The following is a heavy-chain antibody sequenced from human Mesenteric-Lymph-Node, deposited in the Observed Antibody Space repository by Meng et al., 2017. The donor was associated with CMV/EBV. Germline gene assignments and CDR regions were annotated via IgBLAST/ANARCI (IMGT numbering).Heavy chain of an antibody. V-gene: IGHV1-2*02. J-gene: IGHJ4*02. CDR2: INPNSGGT. CDR3: ARALGDDFWSGYYYYFDY. Sequence: ASVKVSCKASGYTFTGYYMHWVRQAPGQGLEWMGWINPNSGGTNYAQKFQGRVTMTRDTSISTAYMELSRLRSGDTAVYYCARALGDDFWSGYYYYFDYWGQGTLVTVSS. D-gene: IGHD3-3*01. CDR1: GYTFTGYY.